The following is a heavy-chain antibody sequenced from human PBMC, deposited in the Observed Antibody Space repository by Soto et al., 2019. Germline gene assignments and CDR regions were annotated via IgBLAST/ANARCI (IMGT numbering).Heavy chain of an antibody. CDR1: GGSISSYY. CDR3: ARARYCSGGSCYSEILGASDI. D-gene: IGHD2-15*01. CDR2: IYYSGST. Sequence: PSETLSLTCTVSGGSISSYYWSWIRQPPGKGLEWIGYIYYSGSTNYNPSLKSRVTISVDTSKNQFSLKLSSVTAADTAVYYCARARYCSGGSCYSEILGASDIWGQGTMVTGSS. J-gene: IGHJ3*02. V-gene: IGHV4-59*01.